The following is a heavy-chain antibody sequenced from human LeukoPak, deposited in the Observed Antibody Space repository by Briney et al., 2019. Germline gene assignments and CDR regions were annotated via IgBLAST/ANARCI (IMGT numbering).Heavy chain of an antibody. CDR1: GYSFTSYW. J-gene: IGHJ3*02. D-gene: IGHD2-15*01. V-gene: IGHV5-51*01. CDR3: ARRQDYDAFDI. CDR2: IYPGDSDT. Sequence: GESLKISCKGFGYSFTSYWIGWVRQMPGKGLEWMGIIYPGDSDTRYSPSFQGQVTISADKSFSTAYLQWSSLKASDTAMYYCARRQDYDAFDIWGQGTMVTVSS.